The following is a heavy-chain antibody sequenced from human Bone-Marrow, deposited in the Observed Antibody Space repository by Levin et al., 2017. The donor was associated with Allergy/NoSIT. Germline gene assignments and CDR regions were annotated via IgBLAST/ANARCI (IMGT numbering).Heavy chain of an antibody. CDR1: SGSISNSY. Sequence: SETLSLTCSVSSGSISNSYWSWIRQPPGKGLEWIGYIDSSGSTVYNPSLQSRVTMSVDTSKNQFSLNLTSVTAADTAVYYCAREMSITGFFDLWGRGTLVTVSS. J-gene: IGHJ2*01. D-gene: IGHD3-3*01. CDR2: IDSSGST. V-gene: IGHV4-4*08. CDR3: AREMSITGFFDL.